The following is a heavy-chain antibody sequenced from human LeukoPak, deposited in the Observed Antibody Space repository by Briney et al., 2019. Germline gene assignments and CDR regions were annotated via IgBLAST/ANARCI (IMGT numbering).Heavy chain of an antibody. CDR2: IYPGDSDT. CDR1: GYSFTSPW. J-gene: IGHJ4*02. D-gene: IGHD3-10*01. V-gene: IGHV5-51*01. CDR3: ARVARLGEDTYFDY. Sequence: GESLKIFCKGSGYSFTSPWIGRGGQRPGECLELMGNIYPGDSDTRYSPSFQGQVTISADKSISTAYLQWSSLKASDTAMYYCARVARLGEDTYFDYWGQGTLVTVSS.